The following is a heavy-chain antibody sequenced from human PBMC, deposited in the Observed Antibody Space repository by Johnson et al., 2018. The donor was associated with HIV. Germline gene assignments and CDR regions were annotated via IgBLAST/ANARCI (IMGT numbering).Heavy chain of an antibody. J-gene: IGHJ3*02. CDR3: ARFSSGFAFDI. CDR2: ISSDGGSS. V-gene: IGHV3-64*01. Sequence: VQLVESGGGLVQPGGSLRLSCAASGFTFSSYAMHWVRQAPGKGLEYVSAISSDGGSSYSANSVKGRFTISRDNSKNTLFLQMNSLRAEDTAVYYCARFSSGFAFDIWGQGTMVTVSS. CDR1: GFTFSSYA. D-gene: IGHD6-19*01.